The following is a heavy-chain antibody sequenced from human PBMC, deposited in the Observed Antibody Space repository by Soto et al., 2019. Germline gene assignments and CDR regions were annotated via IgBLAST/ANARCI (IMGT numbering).Heavy chain of an antibody. Sequence: GASVKVSCKASGYTFTSYYMHWVRQAPGQGLEWMGIINPSGGSTSYAQKFQGRVTMTRDTSTSTVYMELSSLRSEDTAVYYCGTAAYYYYGMDVWGQGTTVTVSS. CDR1: GYTFTSYY. CDR2: INPSGGST. V-gene: IGHV1-46*03. CDR3: GTAAYYYYGMDV. J-gene: IGHJ6*02.